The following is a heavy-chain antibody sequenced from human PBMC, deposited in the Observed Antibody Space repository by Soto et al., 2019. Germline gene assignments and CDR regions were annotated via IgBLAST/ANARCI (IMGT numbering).Heavy chain of an antibody. CDR1: GFTFSSYS. CDR2: ISSSSSTI. V-gene: IGHV3-48*01. J-gene: IGHJ4*02. Sequence: GGSLRLSCAASGFTFSSYSMNWVRQAPGKGLEWVSYISSSSSTIYYADSVKGRFTISRDNAKNSLYLQMNSLRAEDTAVYYCARQLWGSSPGDFDYWGQGTLVTVSS. CDR3: ARQLWGSSPGDFDY. D-gene: IGHD6-6*01.